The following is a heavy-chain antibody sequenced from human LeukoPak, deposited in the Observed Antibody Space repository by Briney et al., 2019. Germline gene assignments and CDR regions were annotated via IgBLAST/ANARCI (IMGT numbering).Heavy chain of an antibody. D-gene: IGHD3-10*02. Sequence: SETLSLPCNVSGASISSHYWSWIRQPPGKGLEWIGYLYYSGSTNYNPSLKSRVTISVDTSKNQFSLKLSSVTAADTAVYYCASHTSDVFGPAPYVFDIWGQGTMVTVSS. J-gene: IGHJ3*02. CDR2: LYYSGST. CDR3: ASHTSDVFGPAPYVFDI. CDR1: GASISSHY. V-gene: IGHV4-59*08.